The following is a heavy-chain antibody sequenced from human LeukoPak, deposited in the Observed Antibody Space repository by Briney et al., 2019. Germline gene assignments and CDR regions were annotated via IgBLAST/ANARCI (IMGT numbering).Heavy chain of an antibody. V-gene: IGHV4-34*01. CDR3: AREMYYYDSSGYYLGLGHSDY. J-gene: IGHJ4*02. CDR2: INHSGST. D-gene: IGHD3-22*01. CDR1: GGSFSGYY. Sequence: SETLSLTCAVYGGSFSGYYWSWIRQPPGKGLEWIGEINHSGSTNYNPSLKSRVTISVDTSKNQFSLKLSSVTAADTAVYYCAREMYYYDSSGYYLGLGHSDYWGQGTLVTVSS.